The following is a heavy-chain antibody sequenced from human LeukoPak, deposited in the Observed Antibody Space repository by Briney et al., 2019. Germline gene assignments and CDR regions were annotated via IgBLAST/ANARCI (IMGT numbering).Heavy chain of an antibody. CDR3: ARQPPLYSGYYFDY. D-gene: IGHD1-26*01. CDR1: GGSISSGSYY. V-gene: IGHV4-39*01. Sequence: SETLSLTCTVSGGSISSGSYYWGWIRQPPGKGLEWIGSIYYSESTYYNPSLKSRVTISVDTSKNQFPLKLSSVTAADTAVYYCARQPPLYSGYYFDYWGQGTLVTVSS. CDR2: IYYSEST. J-gene: IGHJ4*02.